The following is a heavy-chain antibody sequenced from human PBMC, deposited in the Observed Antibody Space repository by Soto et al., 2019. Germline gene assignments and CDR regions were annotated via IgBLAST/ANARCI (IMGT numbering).Heavy chain of an antibody. CDR1: GGSISSSRCH. J-gene: IGHJ4*02. V-gene: IGHV4-39*01. CDR2: IKYSGTT. D-gene: IGHD1-1*01. Sequence: SETLSLTCTVSGGSISSSRCHWGWIRQPPGKGLEWIASIKYSGTTFYNPSLKSRVTLSVDTSKNQFALKLSSVTAAETAVYYCARLATRYYFDYWGQGTLVTVSS. CDR3: ARLATRYYFDY.